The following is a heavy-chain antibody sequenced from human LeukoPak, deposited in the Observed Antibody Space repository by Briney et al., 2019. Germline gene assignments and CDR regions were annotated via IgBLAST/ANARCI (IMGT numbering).Heavy chain of an antibody. CDR3: ASIAVDAYYFDY. Sequence: SETLSLTCTVSGGSISSSSYYWGWIRQPPGKGLEWIGSIYYSGSTYYNPSLKSRVTISVDTSKNQFSLKLSSVTAADTAVYYCASIAVDAYYFDYWGQGTLVTVSS. CDR2: IYYSGST. J-gene: IGHJ4*02. CDR1: GGSISSSSYY. V-gene: IGHV4-39*01. D-gene: IGHD6-19*01.